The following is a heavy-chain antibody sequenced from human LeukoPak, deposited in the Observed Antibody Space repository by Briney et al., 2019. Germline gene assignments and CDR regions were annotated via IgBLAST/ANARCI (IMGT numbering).Heavy chain of an antibody. J-gene: IGHJ6*02. D-gene: IGHD3-9*01. CDR3: ARARAPSPYYDILTGYSYYYGMDV. V-gene: IGHV1-8*01. CDR1: GYTYTSYD. CDR2: MNPNSGNT. Sequence: GASVKVSCKASGYTYTSYDINWVRQATGQGLEWMGWMNPNSGNTGYAQKFQGRVTMTRNTSISTAYMELSSLRSEDTAVYYCARARAPSPYYDILTGYSYYYGMDVWGQGTTVTVSS.